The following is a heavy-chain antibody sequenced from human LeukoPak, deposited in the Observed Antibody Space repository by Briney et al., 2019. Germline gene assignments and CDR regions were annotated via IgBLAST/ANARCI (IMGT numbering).Heavy chain of an antibody. CDR3: ARPASGSSLTTSDF. V-gene: IGHV3-48*03. D-gene: IGHD4/OR15-4a*01. J-gene: IGHJ4*02. CDR1: GFTLSSYE. Sequence: SGGSLRLSCAASGFTLSSYEMKWVRQAPGKGLEWVSYISSSGSATYYADSVKGRFTISRDNAKNSLYLQMNSLRAEDTAVYYCARPASGSSLTTSDFWGQGTLVTVSS. CDR2: ISSSGSAT.